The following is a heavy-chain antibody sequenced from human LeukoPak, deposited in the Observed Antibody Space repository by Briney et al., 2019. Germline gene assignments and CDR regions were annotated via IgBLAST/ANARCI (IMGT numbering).Heavy chain of an antibody. D-gene: IGHD1-26*01. CDR1: GGSISSNNYY. CDR3: ARNIVGPRQVDY. V-gene: IGHV4-39*01. Sequence: SETLSLTCTVSGGSISSNNYYWGWIRQPRGKGLEWIGRIYYGGYTYYNPSLKSRVTISVDTSKNQFSLKLSSVTAADTAIYYRARNIVGPRQVDYWGQGTLVTVSS. J-gene: IGHJ4*02. CDR2: IYYGGYT.